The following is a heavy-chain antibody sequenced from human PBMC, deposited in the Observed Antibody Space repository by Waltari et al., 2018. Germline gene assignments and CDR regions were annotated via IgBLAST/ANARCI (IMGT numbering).Heavy chain of an antibody. Sequence: QVQLQESGPGLVKPSETLSLTCTVSGGSISSNYWSWIRQPPGKGLEWIGYIYYSGSTNYNPSLKSRVTISVDTSKNQFSLKLSSVTAADTAVYYCARGGFFDILTGPYFDYWGQGTLVTVSS. CDR2: IYYSGST. D-gene: IGHD3-9*01. J-gene: IGHJ4*02. CDR3: ARGGFFDILTGPYFDY. V-gene: IGHV4-59*01. CDR1: GGSISSNY.